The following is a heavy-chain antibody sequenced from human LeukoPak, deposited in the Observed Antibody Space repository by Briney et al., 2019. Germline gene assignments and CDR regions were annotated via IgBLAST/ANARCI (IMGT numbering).Heavy chain of an antibody. Sequence: GESLKISCKGSGYSFTSYGIGCASQLPGNGREWMGIIYPGDSDTRYRPSFQGQVTISADKSISTAYLQWSSLKASDTAMYYCARHGYSDNVDYWGQGTLVTVSS. CDR1: GYSFTSYG. D-gene: IGHD5-18*01. V-gene: IGHV5-51*01. J-gene: IGHJ4*02. CDR2: IYPGDSDT. CDR3: ARHGYSDNVDY.